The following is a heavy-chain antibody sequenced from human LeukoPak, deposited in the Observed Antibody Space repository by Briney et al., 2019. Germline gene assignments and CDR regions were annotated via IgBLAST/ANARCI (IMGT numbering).Heavy chain of an antibody. CDR2: INHSGST. J-gene: IGHJ4*02. D-gene: IGHD5-18*01. V-gene: IGHV4-34*01. CDR3: ARPRGYSYGPFDY. CDR1: GGSFSGYY. Sequence: SETLSLTCAVYGGSFSGYYWSWIRQPPGKGLEWIGEINHSGSTNYNPSLKSRVTISVDTSKNQFSLKLSSVTAADTAVYYCARPRGYSYGPFDYGGQGPLVPVPS.